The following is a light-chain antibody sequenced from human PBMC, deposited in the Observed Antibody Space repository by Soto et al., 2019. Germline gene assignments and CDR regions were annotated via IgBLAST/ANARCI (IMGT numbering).Light chain of an antibody. CDR1: SSNIGSNY. J-gene: IGLJ2*01. CDR2: RNN. Sequence: QAVVTQPPSASGTPGQRVTISCSGSSSNIGSNYVYWYQQLLGTAPKLLIYRNNQRPSGVPDRFSGSKSGTSASLAISGLRSEDEADYYCAAWDDSLSVVVFGGGTKVTVL. CDR3: AAWDDSLSVVV. V-gene: IGLV1-47*01.